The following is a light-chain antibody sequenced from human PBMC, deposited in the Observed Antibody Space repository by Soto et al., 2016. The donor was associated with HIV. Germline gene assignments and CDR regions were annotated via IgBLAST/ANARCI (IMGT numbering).Light chain of an antibody. CDR2: DAS. J-gene: IGKJ1*01. CDR1: QSIGRF. Sequence: DIQMTQSPSSLSASVGDRVTITCRASQSIGRFLNWYQQISGKAPNLLIYDASSLQSGVPSRFSGSGSGTDFTLIISSLQPEDFATYYCQQSYNTLTWTFGQGTKVEIK. V-gene: IGKV1-39*01. CDR3: QQSYNTLTWT.